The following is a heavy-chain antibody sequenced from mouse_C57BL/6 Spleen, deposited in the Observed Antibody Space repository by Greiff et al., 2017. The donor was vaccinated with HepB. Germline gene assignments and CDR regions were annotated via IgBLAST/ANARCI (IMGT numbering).Heavy chain of an antibody. D-gene: IGHD1-1*01. J-gene: IGHJ4*01. CDR3: AKITTVVATPHAMDY. CDR2: ISSGSSTI. CDR1: GFTFSDYG. V-gene: IGHV5-17*01. Sequence: DVKLVESGGGLVKPGGSLKLSCAASGFTFSDYGMHWVRQAPEKGLEWVAYISSGSSTIYYADTVKGRFTISRDNATNTLFLQMTSLRSEDTAMYYCAKITTVVATPHAMDYWGQGTSVTVSS.